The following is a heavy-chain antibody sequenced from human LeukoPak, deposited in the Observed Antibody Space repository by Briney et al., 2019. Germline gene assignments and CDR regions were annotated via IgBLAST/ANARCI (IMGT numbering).Heavy chain of an antibody. Sequence: SVKVSCKASGGTFSSYAITWVRQAPGQGLEWMGGIIPMFGTTNFAQKFQGRVTITADESTSTAYMELSSLRSEVTAVYYCARGVARKHYYDSSGYLEYFQHWGQGTLVTVSS. CDR2: IIPMFGTT. D-gene: IGHD3-22*01. V-gene: IGHV1-69*13. CDR1: GGTFSSYA. CDR3: ARGVARKHYYDSSGYLEYFQH. J-gene: IGHJ1*01.